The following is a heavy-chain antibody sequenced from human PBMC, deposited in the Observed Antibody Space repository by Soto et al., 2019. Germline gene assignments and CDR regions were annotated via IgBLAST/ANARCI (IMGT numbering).Heavy chain of an antibody. CDR1: GFTFSSYW. V-gene: IGHV3-7*05. D-gene: IGHD5-12*01. J-gene: IGHJ4*01. Sequence: PGWSLRISCATSGFTFSSYWMSWVRQTPGKGLEWVAQINVDGSRRYYVDSVKGRFTISRDNAKNTVHLHMNSLRVEDTALYFCARDSGYGPFYFDYWGHGTLVTVSS. CDR2: INVDGSRR. CDR3: ARDSGYGPFYFDY.